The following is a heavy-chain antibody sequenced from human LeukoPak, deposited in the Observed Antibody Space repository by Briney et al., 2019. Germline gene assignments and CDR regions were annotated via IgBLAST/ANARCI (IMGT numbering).Heavy chain of an antibody. CDR1: GYSISSGYY. D-gene: IGHD3-10*01. CDR2: IYHSGST. V-gene: IGHV4-38-2*02. CDR3: ARLPKILLWFGEDIWFYNWFDP. J-gene: IGHJ5*02. Sequence: SETLSLTCTVSGYSISSGYYWGWIRPPPGKGLEWIGIIYHSGSTYYNPSLKSRVTISVDTSKNQFSLKLSSVTAADTAVYYCARLPKILLWFGEDIWFYNWFDPWGQGTLVTVSS.